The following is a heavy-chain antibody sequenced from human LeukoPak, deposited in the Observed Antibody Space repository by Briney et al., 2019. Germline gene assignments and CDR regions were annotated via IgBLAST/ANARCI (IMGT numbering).Heavy chain of an antibody. D-gene: IGHD4-17*01. J-gene: IGHJ3*02. CDR2: ISSSSSTI. CDR1: GFTFSSYS. V-gene: IGHV3-48*01. Sequence: GRSLRLSCAASGFTFSSYSIHWVRQAPGKGLEWVSYISSSSSTIYYADSVKGRFTISRDNAKNSLYLQMNSLRAEDTAVYYCARGQYGDYGAFDIWGQGTMVTVSS. CDR3: ARGQYGDYGAFDI.